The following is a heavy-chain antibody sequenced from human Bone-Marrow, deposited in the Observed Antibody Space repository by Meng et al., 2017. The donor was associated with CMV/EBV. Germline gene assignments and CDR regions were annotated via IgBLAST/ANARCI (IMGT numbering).Heavy chain of an antibody. J-gene: IGHJ4*02. D-gene: IGHD2-2*01. CDR1: GGTFSSYA. CDR2: IIPIFGTA. V-gene: IGHV1-69*05. Sequence: SVKVSCKASGGTFSSYAISWVRQAPGQGLEWTGGIIPIFGTANYAQKFQGRVTITTDESTSTAYMELSSLRSDDTAVYYGARENVVPAAQGGALDYWGQGTRVTGSS. CDR3: ARENVVPAAQGGALDY.